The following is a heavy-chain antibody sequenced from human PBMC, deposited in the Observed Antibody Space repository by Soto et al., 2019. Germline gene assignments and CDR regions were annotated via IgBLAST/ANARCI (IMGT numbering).Heavy chain of an antibody. CDR2: ISTFHGNT. J-gene: IGHJ3*02. D-gene: IGHD3-22*01. Sequence: ASVKVSCKASGYTFTNHGISWVRQAPGQGLEWMGWISTFHGNTDYAEKFQGRVTMTTDTSTSTAYMELRSLRSDDTAVYYCAIRVITPSDAFDIWGQGTMVTVSS. V-gene: IGHV1-18*01. CDR1: GYTFTNHG. CDR3: AIRVITPSDAFDI.